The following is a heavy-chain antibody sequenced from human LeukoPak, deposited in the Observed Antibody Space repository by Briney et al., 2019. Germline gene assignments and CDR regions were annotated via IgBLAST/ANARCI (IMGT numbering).Heavy chain of an antibody. CDR1: GITLSNYG. V-gene: IGHV3-23*01. D-gene: IGHD2-2*01. CDR2: ISGSGGST. CDR3: AKGGSGGYCSSTSCFQGY. J-gene: IGHJ4*02. Sequence: GGSLRLSCAVSGITLSNYGMSWVRQAPGKGLEWVSAISGSGGSTYYADSVKGRFTISRDNSKNTLYLQMNSLRAEDTAVYYCAKGGSGGYCSSTSCFQGYWGQGTLVTVSS.